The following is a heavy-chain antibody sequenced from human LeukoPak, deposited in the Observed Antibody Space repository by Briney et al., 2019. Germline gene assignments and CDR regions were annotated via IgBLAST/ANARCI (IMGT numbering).Heavy chain of an antibody. V-gene: IGHV1-18*01. D-gene: IGHD5-24*01. CDR1: GYTFTSYG. J-gene: IGHJ1*01. CDR2: ISAYNGNT. Sequence: ASVKVSCKAFGYTFTSYGISWVRQAPGQGLEWMGWISAYNGNTNYAQKLQGRVTMTTDTSTSTAYMELRSLRSDDTAVYYCARDLDGYNYSDEYFQHWGQGTLVTVSA. CDR3: ARDLDGYNYSDEYFQH.